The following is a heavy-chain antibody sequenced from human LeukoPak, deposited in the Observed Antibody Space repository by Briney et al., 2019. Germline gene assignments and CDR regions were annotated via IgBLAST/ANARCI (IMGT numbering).Heavy chain of an antibody. CDR3: ATVESGGSWDYFDY. CDR1: GYTLTELS. Sequence: GASVKVSCKVSGYTLTELSMHWVRQDPGKGLEWMGGFDPEDGETIYAQKFQGRVTMTEDTSTDTAYMELSSLRSEDTAVYYCATVESGGSWDYFDYWGQGTLVTVSS. J-gene: IGHJ4*02. D-gene: IGHD2-15*01. V-gene: IGHV1-24*01. CDR2: FDPEDGET.